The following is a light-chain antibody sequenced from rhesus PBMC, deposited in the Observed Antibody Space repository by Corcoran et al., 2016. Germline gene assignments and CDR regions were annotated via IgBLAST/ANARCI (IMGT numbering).Light chain of an antibody. J-gene: IGKJ4*01. Sequence: DIQMTQSPSSLSASVGDRVTITCRASQGISNWLAWYPQTPGKAPKILIYRASKLETGVPSRFSGSGSGTEFTRTISSLQAEDVATYYCQHGYGTPLTFGGGTKVEIK. CDR1: QGISNW. CDR2: RAS. V-gene: IGKV1-69*01. CDR3: QHGYGTPLT.